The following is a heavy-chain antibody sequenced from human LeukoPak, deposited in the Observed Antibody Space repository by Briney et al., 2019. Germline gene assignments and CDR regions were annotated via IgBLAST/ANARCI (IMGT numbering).Heavy chain of an antibody. Sequence: GASVKVSCKASGYTFTGYHMHWVRQAPGQGLEWMGRINPNSGDTNYAQKFQGRVTMTRDTSISTAYVELSSLRSEDTAVYYCARDRDWAGYTYGFYYWGQGTLVTVSS. V-gene: IGHV1-2*06. CDR2: INPNSGDT. D-gene: IGHD5-18*01. J-gene: IGHJ4*02. CDR3: ARDRDWAGYTYGFYY. CDR1: GYTFTGYH.